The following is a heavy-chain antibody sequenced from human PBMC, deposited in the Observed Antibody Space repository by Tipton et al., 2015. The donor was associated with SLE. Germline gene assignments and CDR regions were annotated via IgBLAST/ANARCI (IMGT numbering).Heavy chain of an antibody. CDR2: IYYSGST. V-gene: IGHV4-59*08. Sequence: TLSLTCTVSGDSISSYYWSWIRQPPGKGLEWIGYIYYSGSTNYNPSLKSRVTISVDTSKNQFSLKLSSVTAADTAVCYCARGGESGSYVYWGQGTLVTVSS. CDR3: ARGGESGSYVY. J-gene: IGHJ4*02. CDR1: GDSISSYY. D-gene: IGHD1-26*01.